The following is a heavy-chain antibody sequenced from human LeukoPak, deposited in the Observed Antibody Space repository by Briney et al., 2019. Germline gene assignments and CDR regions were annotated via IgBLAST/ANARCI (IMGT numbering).Heavy chain of an antibody. V-gene: IGHV3-23*01. J-gene: IGHJ3*02. D-gene: IGHD5-24*01. CDR2: IRQSGDIT. Sequence: PGGSLRLSRAASEFTFSNYVMNWVRQAPGKGLEWVSSIRQSGDITYYADSVKGRFTISRDNSKNTLSLQMNSLSREDTAIYYCVRRGGSDGWGAFDIWGQGTVVTVSS. CDR3: VRRGGSDGWGAFDI. CDR1: EFTFSNYV.